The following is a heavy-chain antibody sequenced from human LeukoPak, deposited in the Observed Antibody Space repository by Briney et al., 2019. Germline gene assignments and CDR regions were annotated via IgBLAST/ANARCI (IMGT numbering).Heavy chain of an antibody. J-gene: IGHJ3*02. CDR3: AKDPTYYYDSSGYPDAFDI. CDR2: ISGSGGST. V-gene: IGHV3-23*01. CDR1: GFTFSSYA. D-gene: IGHD3-22*01. Sequence: GGSLGLSCAASGFTFSSYAMSWVRQAPGKGLEWVSAISGSGGSTYYADSVKGRFTISRDNSKNTLYLQMNSLRAEDTAVYYCAKDPTYYYDSSGYPDAFDIWGQGTMVTVSS.